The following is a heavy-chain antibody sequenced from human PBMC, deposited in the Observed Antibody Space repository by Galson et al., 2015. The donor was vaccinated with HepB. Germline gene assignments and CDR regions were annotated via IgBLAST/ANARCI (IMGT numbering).Heavy chain of an antibody. Sequence: SLRLSCAASGFTFSSYAMHWVRQAPGKGLEYVSAISSNGGSTYYANSVKGRFTISRDNSKNTLYLQMGSLRAEDMAVYYCARAQYYYDSPYMYYFDYWGQGTLVTVSS. V-gene: IGHV3-64*01. J-gene: IGHJ4*02. CDR2: ISSNGGST. CDR3: ARAQYYYDSPYMYYFDY. CDR1: GFTFSSYA. D-gene: IGHD3-22*01.